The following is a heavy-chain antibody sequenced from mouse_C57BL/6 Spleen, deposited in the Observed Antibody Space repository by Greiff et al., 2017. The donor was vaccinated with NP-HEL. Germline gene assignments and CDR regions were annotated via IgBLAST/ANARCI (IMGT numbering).Heavy chain of an antibody. CDR2: ISYDGSN. CDR1: GYSITSGYY. J-gene: IGHJ4*01. Sequence: VQLKESGPGLVKPSQSLSLTCSVTGYSITSGYYWNWIRQFPGNKLEWMGYISYDGSNNYNPSLKNRISITRDTSKNQFFLKLNSVTTEDTATYYCARDPYDGAMDYWGQGTSVTVSS. D-gene: IGHD2-3*01. V-gene: IGHV3-6*01. CDR3: ARDPYDGAMDY.